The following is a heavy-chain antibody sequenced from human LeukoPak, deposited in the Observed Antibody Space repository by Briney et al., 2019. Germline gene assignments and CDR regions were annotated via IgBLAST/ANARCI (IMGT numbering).Heavy chain of an antibody. V-gene: IGHV3-66*01. CDR3: SRDWAVLKSSLFLDY. CDR1: EFSFWSNY. CDR2: IYSGGST. J-gene: IGHJ4*02. D-gene: IGHD2-15*01. Sequence: QSGGSLRLSCAASEFSFWSNYMTWVRQAPGKGLEWVSLIYSGGSTYYADSVKGRFTISRDNSKNTLYLQMNSLKTEDTAVYYCSRDWAVLKSSLFLDYWGQGTLVTVSP.